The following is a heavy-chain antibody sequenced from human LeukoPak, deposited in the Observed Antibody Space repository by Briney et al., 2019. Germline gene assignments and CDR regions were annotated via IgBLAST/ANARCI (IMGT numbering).Heavy chain of an antibody. V-gene: IGHV4-39*02. CDR1: GGSISSSSYY. J-gene: IGHJ4*02. D-gene: IGHD3-3*01. CDR2: IYYSGST. CDR3: AREITYYDFWSGYYSDGYFDY. Sequence: NTSETLSLTCTVSGGSISSSSYYWGWIRRPPGKGLEWIGSIYYSGSTYYNPSLKSRVTISVDTSKNQFSLKLSSVTAADTAVYYCAREITYYDFWSGYYSDGYFDYWGQGTLVTVSS.